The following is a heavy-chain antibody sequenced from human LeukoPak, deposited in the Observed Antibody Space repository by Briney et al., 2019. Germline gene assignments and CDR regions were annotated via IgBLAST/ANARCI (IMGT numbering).Heavy chain of an antibody. Sequence: SETLSLTCTVSGGSISSYYWSWIRQPPGEGLEWIGYIYTSGSTNYNPSLKSRVTISVDTSKNQFSLKLSSVTAADTAVYYCARHVDGIVGAYFDYWGQGTLVTVSS. D-gene: IGHD1-26*01. V-gene: IGHV4-4*09. CDR1: GGSISSYY. CDR2: IYTSGST. J-gene: IGHJ4*02. CDR3: ARHVDGIVGAYFDY.